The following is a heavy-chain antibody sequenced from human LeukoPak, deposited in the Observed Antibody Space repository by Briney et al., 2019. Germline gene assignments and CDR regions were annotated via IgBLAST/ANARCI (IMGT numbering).Heavy chain of an antibody. CDR2: IYPGDSDT. CDR3: ARLTGYCSSTSCPSFDY. J-gene: IGHJ4*02. CDR1: GYSFTSYW. D-gene: IGHD2-2*01. Sequence: GESLKISCKGSGYSFTSYWIGWVRQMPGKGLEWMGIIYPGDSDTRYSPSFQGQVTISADKSISTAYLQWSSLKASDTAMYYCARLTGYCSSTSCPSFDYWGQGTLVTVSS. V-gene: IGHV5-51*01.